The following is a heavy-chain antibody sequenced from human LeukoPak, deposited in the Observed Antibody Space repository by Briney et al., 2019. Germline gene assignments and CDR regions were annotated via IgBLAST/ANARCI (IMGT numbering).Heavy chain of an antibody. Sequence: GGSLRLSYAPSGLALSSYAMSWVRHPPGKALEWVSDISGSGSGTYYADSVKGRFTISRDNSKNTLYLQMSSLRAEDTAVYYCAKVVDTAMVPPYFDYWGQGTLVTVSS. J-gene: IGHJ4*02. D-gene: IGHD5-18*01. CDR3: AKVVDTAMVPPYFDY. CDR1: GLALSSYA. V-gene: IGHV3-23*01. CDR2: ISGSGSGT.